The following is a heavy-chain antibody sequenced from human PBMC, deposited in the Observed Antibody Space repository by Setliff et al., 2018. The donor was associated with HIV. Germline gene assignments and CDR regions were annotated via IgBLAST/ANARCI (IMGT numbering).Heavy chain of an antibody. CDR1: GVSIGNFY. J-gene: IGHJ4*02. CDR3: ARDSGWWQIDY. V-gene: IGHV4-59*12. CDR2: IFFTGTT. D-gene: IGHD6-19*01. Sequence: SETLSLTCTVSGVSIGNFYWSWVQQSPGRGLEWIGFIFFTGTTNYNPSLKSRVTISVDTSKNQFSLNLTSVTAADTAVYYCARDSGWWQIDYWGQGTLVTVSS.